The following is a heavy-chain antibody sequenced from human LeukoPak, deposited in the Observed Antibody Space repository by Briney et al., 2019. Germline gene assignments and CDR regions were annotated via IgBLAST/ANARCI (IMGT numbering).Heavy chain of an antibody. J-gene: IGHJ4*02. V-gene: IGHV1-2*02. CDR3: AKDDGGNSFAY. Sequence: ASVKVSCKTSGYTFTDSYMHWVRQAPGQGLEWMGWIYPSSGATNYAQKFQDRVTLTRDTSISTAYMELSRLTSDDTAVYYCAKDDGGNSFAYWGQGTLVTVSS. D-gene: IGHD4-23*01. CDR1: GYTFTDSY. CDR2: IYPSSGAT.